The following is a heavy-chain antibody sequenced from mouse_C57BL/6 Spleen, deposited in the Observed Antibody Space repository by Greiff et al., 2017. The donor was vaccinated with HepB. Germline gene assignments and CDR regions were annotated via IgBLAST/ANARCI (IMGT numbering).Heavy chain of an antibody. Sequence: EVQLQQSGPELVKPGASVKISCKASGYTFTDYYMNWVKQSHGKSLEWIGDINPNNGGTSYNQKFKGKATLTVDKSSSTAYMELRSLTSEDSAVYYCASRRKYGNWFAYWGQGTLVTVSA. D-gene: IGHD2-1*01. CDR2: INPNNGGT. J-gene: IGHJ3*01. CDR1: GYTFTDYY. CDR3: ASRRKYGNWFAY. V-gene: IGHV1-26*01.